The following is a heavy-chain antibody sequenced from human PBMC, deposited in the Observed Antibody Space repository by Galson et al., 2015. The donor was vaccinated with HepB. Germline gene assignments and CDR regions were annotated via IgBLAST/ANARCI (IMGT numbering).Heavy chain of an antibody. Sequence: SVKVSCKASGGTFSTYTIKWVRPAPGQGLEWMGRIIPIVGIANYAQKFQGRVTITADKSTSTAYMELSSLRSEDTAVYYCARDRSVLPAAIVYGMDVWGQGTTVTVSS. CDR3: ARDRSVLPAAIVYGMDV. D-gene: IGHD2-2*02. V-gene: IGHV1-69*04. CDR1: GGTFSTYT. CDR2: IIPIVGIA. J-gene: IGHJ6*02.